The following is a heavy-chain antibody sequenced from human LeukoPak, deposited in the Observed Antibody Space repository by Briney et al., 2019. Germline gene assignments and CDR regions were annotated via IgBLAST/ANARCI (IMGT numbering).Heavy chain of an antibody. V-gene: IGHV4-38-2*02. Sequence: SETLSLTCTVSGYSISSGYYWGWIRQPPGKGLEWIGSIYHSGSTYYNPSLKSRVTISVDTSKNQFSLKLSSVTAADTAVYYCARHVGHLLTGYYYFDYWGQGTLVTVSS. CDR3: ARHVGHLLTGYYYFDY. J-gene: IGHJ4*02. CDR1: GYSISSGYY. CDR2: IYHSGST. D-gene: IGHD3-9*01.